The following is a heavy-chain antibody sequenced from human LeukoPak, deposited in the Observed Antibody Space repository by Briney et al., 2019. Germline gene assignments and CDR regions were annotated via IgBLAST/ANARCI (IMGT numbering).Heavy chain of an antibody. CDR2: ISSSSSYI. V-gene: IGHV3-21*01. CDR3: ARPTRRDGDSGVGY. J-gene: IGHJ4*02. Sequence: GGSLRLSCAASGFTFSSYSMNWVRQAPGKGLEWVSSISSSSSYIYYADSVKGRFTISRDNAKNSLYLQMNSLRAEDTAVYYCARPTRRDGDSGVGYWGQGTLVTVAS. D-gene: IGHD5-24*01. CDR1: GFTFSSYS.